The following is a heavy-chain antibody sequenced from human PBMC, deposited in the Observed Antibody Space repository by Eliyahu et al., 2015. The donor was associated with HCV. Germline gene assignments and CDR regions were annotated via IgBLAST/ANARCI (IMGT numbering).Heavy chain of an antibody. Sequence: EVQLVETGGGXIQPGGSXRLSCAASGFXVXSNYMSWVRQAPGKGXGWVSVIYSGGSTYYADSVKGRFTISRDNSKNTLYLQMNSLRAEDTAVYYCAREGIAAAPGAFDIWGQGTMVTVSS. D-gene: IGHD6-13*01. CDR2: IYSGGST. CDR1: GFXVXSNY. V-gene: IGHV3-53*02. J-gene: IGHJ3*02. CDR3: AREGIAAAPGAFDI.